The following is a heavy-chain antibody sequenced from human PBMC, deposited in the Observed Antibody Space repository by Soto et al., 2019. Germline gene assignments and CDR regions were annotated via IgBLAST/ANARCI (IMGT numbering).Heavy chain of an antibody. D-gene: IGHD3-16*01. CDR3: ARDRVMLTFGGASEEWGIDS. CDR2: INHSGST. J-gene: IGHJ4*02. V-gene: IGHV4-34*01. Sequence: SETLSLTCAVYGGSFSGFYWSWIRQPPGKGLEWIGEINHSGSTNYNPSLKSRVTISVDTSKNQFSLKLSSVTAADTAVYYCARDRVMLTFGGASEEWGIDSWGPGTLVT. CDR1: GGSFSGFY.